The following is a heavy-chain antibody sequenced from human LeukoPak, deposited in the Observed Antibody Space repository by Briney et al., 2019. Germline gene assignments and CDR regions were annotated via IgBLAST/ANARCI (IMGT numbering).Heavy chain of an antibody. J-gene: IGHJ4*02. D-gene: IGHD5-12*01. Sequence: ASVTVSCKASGYTFTGYYMHWVRQAPGQGLEWMGWMNPNSGNTGYAQKFQGRFTMTWDTSITTAYMELSSLRSEDTAVYYCAREYRHQPDWGQGTLVTVSS. V-gene: IGHV1-8*02. CDR2: MNPNSGNT. CDR1: GYTFTGYY. CDR3: AREYRHQPD.